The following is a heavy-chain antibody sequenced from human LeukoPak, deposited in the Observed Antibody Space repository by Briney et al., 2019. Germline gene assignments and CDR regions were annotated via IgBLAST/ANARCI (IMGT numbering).Heavy chain of an antibody. CDR1: GFTFSSYS. CDR3: ARDGPKYCSNGVCYAPVDP. D-gene: IGHD2-8*01. J-gene: IGHJ5*02. Sequence: GGSLRLSCAASGFTFSSYSMNWVRQAPGKGLEWVSYISSSSSTIYYADSVKGRFTISRDNAKNSPYLQMNSLRAEDTAVYYCARDGPKYCSNGVCYAPVDPWGQGTLVTVSS. CDR2: ISSSSSTI. V-gene: IGHV3-48*01.